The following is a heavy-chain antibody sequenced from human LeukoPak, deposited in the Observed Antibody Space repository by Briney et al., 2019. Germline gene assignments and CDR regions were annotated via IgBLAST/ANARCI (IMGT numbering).Heavy chain of an antibody. CDR1: GYTFSIYD. J-gene: IGHJ6*03. V-gene: IGHV1-8*01. D-gene: IGHD2-15*01. CDR2: MNPNSGNT. Sequence: ASVTVSCKASGYTFSIYDINWVRQAPGQGLEWMGWMNPNSGNTGYTQKFQGRVTMTRNTSISTAYIELSSLRSEDTAVYYCAKGRSDCSGGSCYFFLDYYYYYIDVWGKGATVTISS. CDR3: AKGRSDCSGGSCYFFLDYYYYYIDV.